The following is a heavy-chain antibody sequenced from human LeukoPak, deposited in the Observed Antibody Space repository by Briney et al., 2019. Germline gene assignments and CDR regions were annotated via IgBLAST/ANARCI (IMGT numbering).Heavy chain of an antibody. J-gene: IGHJ4*02. CDR2: IKSNPDGGTT. CDR3: TTAAAGTSY. V-gene: IGHV3-15*01. CDR1: GFTFTNAW. Sequence: RGSLRLPCAASGFTFTNAWMSWVRRAPGKGLEWVGRIKSNPDGGTTEYAAPVKGRFTISRDDSKNTLYLQMNSLITEDTAVYYCTTAAAGTSYWGQGTLVTVSS. D-gene: IGHD6-13*01.